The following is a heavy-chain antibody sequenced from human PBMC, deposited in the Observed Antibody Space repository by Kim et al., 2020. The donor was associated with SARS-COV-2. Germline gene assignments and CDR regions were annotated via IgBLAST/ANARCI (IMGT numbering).Heavy chain of an antibody. Sequence: GGSLRLSCAASGFTFSSYAMHWVRQAPGKGLEWVAVISYDGSNKYYADSVKGRFTISRDNSKNTLYLQMNSLRAEDTAVYYCARELRTYYDSSGDAFDIWGQGTMVTVSS. CDR1: GFTFSSYA. D-gene: IGHD3-22*01. CDR2: ISYDGSNK. CDR3: ARELRTYYDSSGDAFDI. J-gene: IGHJ3*02. V-gene: IGHV3-30*04.